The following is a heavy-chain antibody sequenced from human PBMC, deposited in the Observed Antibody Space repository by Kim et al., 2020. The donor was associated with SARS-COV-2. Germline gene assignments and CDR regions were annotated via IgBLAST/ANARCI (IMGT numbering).Heavy chain of an antibody. CDR3: ARGSGSYYRCDY. Sequence: YYNPTRKSRVTISVDTSKNQSSLKLSSVTAADTAVYYCARGSGSYYRCDYWGQGTLVTVSS. J-gene: IGHJ4*02. D-gene: IGHD3-10*01. V-gene: IGHV4-39*01.